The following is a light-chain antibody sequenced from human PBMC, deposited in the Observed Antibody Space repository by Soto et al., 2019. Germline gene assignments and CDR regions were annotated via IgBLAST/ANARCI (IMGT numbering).Light chain of an antibody. Sequence: DIQMTQSPSSLSASVGDRVTITCRASESISKFLNWYQQTQGKAPKLLIYAASSLQSGVPSRFSGSGSGTEFALTINSLQPEDFATYSCQQSYSMPWTFGQGTKVAVK. CDR1: ESISKF. J-gene: IGKJ1*01. CDR3: QQSYSMPWT. V-gene: IGKV1-39*01. CDR2: AAS.